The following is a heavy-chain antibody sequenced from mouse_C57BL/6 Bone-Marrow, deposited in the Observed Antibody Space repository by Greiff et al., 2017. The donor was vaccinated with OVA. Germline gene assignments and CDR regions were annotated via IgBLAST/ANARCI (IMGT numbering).Heavy chain of an antibody. CDR2: INPSSGYT. Sequence: VKLVESGAELARPGASVTMSCKASGYTFTSYTMHWVKQRPGQGLEWIGYINPSSGYTKYNQKFKDKATLTADKSSSTAYMQLSSLTSEDSAVYYCAPDYAPFDYWVQGTTLTVSS. CDR3: APDYAPFDY. D-gene: IGHD1-1*02. J-gene: IGHJ2*01. CDR1: GYTFTSYT. V-gene: IGHV1-4*01.